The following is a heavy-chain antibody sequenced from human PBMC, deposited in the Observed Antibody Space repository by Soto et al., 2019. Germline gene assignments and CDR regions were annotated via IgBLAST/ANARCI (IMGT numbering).Heavy chain of an antibody. J-gene: IGHJ4*02. V-gene: IGHV3-33*01. CDR2: IWYDGSNK. Sequence: GGSLRLSCAASGFTFSSYGMHWVRQAPGKGLEWVAVIWYDGSNKYYADSVKGRFTISRDQSKNTLYLQMNSLRAEDTAVYYCARDAQYCSGGTCYDYWGQGTLVTVSS. D-gene: IGHD2-15*01. CDR1: GFTFSSYG. CDR3: ARDAQYCSGGTCYDY.